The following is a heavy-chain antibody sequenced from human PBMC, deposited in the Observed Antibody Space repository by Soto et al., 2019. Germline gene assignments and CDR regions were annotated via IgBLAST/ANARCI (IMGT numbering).Heavy chain of an antibody. D-gene: IGHD6-13*01. CDR2: IIPIFGTA. V-gene: IGHV1-69*13. Sequence: SVKVSCKASGGTFSSYAISWVRQAPGQGLEWMGGIIPIFGTANYAQKFQGRVTITADESTSTAYMELSSLRSEDTAVYYCARVRRYSSSWYYFDYWGQGTLVTVSS. CDR1: GGTFSSYA. J-gene: IGHJ4*02. CDR3: ARVRRYSSSWYYFDY.